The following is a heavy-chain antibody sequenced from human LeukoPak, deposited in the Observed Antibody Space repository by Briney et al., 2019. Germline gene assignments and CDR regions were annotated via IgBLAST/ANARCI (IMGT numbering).Heavy chain of an antibody. CDR1: GFNFGSLG. Sequence: GGSLRLSCAAYGFNFGSLGMAWVRQAPGRGLEWDSRISERDHSIYYAESVKGRFTVSRDDFRNTLSLQMNSLRAEDTALYYCARIIASPPRSGSYIPWGQGALVIASS. V-gene: IGHV3-23*01. D-gene: IGHD1-26*01. CDR3: ARIIASPPRSGSYIP. CDR2: ISERDHSI. J-gene: IGHJ5*02.